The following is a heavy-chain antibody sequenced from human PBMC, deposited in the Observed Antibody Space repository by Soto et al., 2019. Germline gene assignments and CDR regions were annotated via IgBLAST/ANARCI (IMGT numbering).Heavy chain of an antibody. CDR1: GYTFTSYG. CDR2: ISAYNGNT. CDR3: ARVIAAAGTHFGDYYYGMDV. V-gene: IGHV1-18*01. D-gene: IGHD6-13*01. Sequence: ASVKVSCKASGYTFTSYGISWVRQAPGQGLEWMGWISAYNGNTNYAQKLQGRVTMTTDTSTSTAYMELRGLRSDDTAVYYCARVIAAAGTHFGDYYYGMDVWGQGTTVTVSS. J-gene: IGHJ6*02.